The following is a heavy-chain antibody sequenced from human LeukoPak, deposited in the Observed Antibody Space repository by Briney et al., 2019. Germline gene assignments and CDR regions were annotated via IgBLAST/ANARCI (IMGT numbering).Heavy chain of an antibody. CDR1: GFTFSTYG. CDR2: IRNDGTNE. J-gene: IGHJ4*02. Sequence: GGSLRLSCAASGFTFSTYGMHWVRQAPGKGLEWVAFIRNDGTNEYYADSVKGRFTISRDNSKNTLYLQMNSLRAEDTAVYYCAKDRETSTKSFDCWGQGTLVTVSS. V-gene: IGHV3-30*02. D-gene: IGHD5/OR15-5a*01. CDR3: AKDRETSTKSFDC.